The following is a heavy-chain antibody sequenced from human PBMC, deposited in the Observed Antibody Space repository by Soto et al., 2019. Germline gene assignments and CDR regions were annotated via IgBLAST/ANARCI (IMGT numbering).Heavy chain of an antibody. V-gene: IGHV1-18*01. CDR1: GYTFTSYG. CDR2: ISTSKGNT. J-gene: IGHJ4*02. CDR3: ATRSPAFDF. Sequence: EASVKVSCTTSGYTFTSYGIAWVRQAPGQGLEWMGWISTSKGNTNYAQKFQGRVTMTTDTSTSTAYMELRSLRSDDTAVYYCATRSPAFDFWGQGTLVTVS.